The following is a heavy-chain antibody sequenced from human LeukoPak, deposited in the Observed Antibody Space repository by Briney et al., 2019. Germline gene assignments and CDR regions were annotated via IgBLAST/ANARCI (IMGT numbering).Heavy chain of an antibody. Sequence: PSGTLSLTCAVSGGSISSSNWWSWVRQPPGKGLEWIGEIYHSGSTNYNPSLKSRVTISVDTSKNQFSLKLSSVTAADTAVYYCARDRGPLLWLGESNDAFDIWGQGTMVTVSS. CDR1: GGSISSSNW. J-gene: IGHJ3*02. CDR3: ARDRGPLLWLGESNDAFDI. CDR2: IYHSGST. D-gene: IGHD3-10*01. V-gene: IGHV4-4*02.